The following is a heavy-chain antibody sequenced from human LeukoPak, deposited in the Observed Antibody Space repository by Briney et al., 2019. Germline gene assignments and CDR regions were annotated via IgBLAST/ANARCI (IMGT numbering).Heavy chain of an antibody. CDR1: GGTFSSYA. CDR2: IIPIFGTA. Sequence: ASVKVSCKASGGTFSSYAISWVRQAPGQGLEWMGGIIPIFGTANYAQKFQGRVTITADESTSTAYMELSSLRSEDTAVYYCARGYCSGGSCYHEYFDYWGQGTLVTVSS. D-gene: IGHD2-15*01. J-gene: IGHJ4*02. CDR3: ARGYCSGGSCYHEYFDY. V-gene: IGHV1-69*13.